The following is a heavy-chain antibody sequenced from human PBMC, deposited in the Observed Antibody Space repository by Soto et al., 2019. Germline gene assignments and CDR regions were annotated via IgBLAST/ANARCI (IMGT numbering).Heavy chain of an antibody. CDR1: GFTVSSNY. CDR3: ARDMDRGGFDY. D-gene: IGHD2-15*01. V-gene: IGHV3-53*01. Sequence: GGSLRLSCAASGFTVSSNYMIWVRQAPGKGLEWVSVIYSGGSTYYADSVKGRFTISRDNSKNTLYLQMNSLRAEDTAVYYCARDMDRGGFDYWGQGTLVTVSS. CDR2: IYSGGST. J-gene: IGHJ4*02.